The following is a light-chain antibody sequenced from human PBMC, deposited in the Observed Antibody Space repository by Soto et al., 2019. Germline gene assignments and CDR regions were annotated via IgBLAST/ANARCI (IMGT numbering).Light chain of an antibody. V-gene: IGLV2-14*01. Sequence: QSALTQPASVSGSPGQSITISCTGTSSDVGGYKYVSWYQQHPGKAPKLMIYEVSNRPSGVSNRFSGSKSDNTASLTISGLQAEDEADYYCSSYTSSGTRVFGTGTKVTVL. CDR1: SSDVGGYKY. J-gene: IGLJ1*01. CDR2: EVS. CDR3: SSYTSSGTRV.